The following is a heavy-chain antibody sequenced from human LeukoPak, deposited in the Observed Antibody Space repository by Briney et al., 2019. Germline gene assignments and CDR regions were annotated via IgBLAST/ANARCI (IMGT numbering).Heavy chain of an antibody. D-gene: IGHD2-15*01. CDR3: ARQKCTSASCLTKNAFDI. CDR1: GSISGYY. V-gene: IGHV4-4*09. CDR2: IYTSGST. J-gene: IGHJ3*02. Sequence: SETLSLTCTVSGSISGYYWSWIRQPPGKGLEWIGYIYTSGSTNYNPSLESRVTISVNTSKNQFSLDLSSVTAADTAVYYCARQKCTSASCLTKNAFDIWGQGTMVTVSS.